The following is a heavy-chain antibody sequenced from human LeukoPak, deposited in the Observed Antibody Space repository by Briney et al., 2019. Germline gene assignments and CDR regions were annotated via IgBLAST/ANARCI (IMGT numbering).Heavy chain of an antibody. D-gene: IGHD5-12*01. CDR1: GFTFSSYE. J-gene: IGHJ6*03. V-gene: IGHV3-48*03. Sequence: GGSLRLSCAASGFTFSSYEMNWVRQAPGKGLEWVSYISSSGSILYYADSVKGRFTISRDNAKNSLYLQMNSLRAEDTAVYYCATKGNSGYEPNYYYYMDVWGKGTPVTASS. CDR2: ISSSGSIL. CDR3: ATKGNSGYEPNYYYYMDV.